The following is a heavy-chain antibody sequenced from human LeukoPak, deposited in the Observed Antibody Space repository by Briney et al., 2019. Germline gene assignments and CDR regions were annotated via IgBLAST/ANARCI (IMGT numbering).Heavy chain of an antibody. CDR2: IYPGDSDT. CDR3: ARREGGSYSSPYALDI. Sequence: PGESLKISCKGSGYSFTSYWIVWVRQMPGKGLEWMGIIYPGDSDTRYSPSFQGQVTISADKSISTAYLQWSSLKASDTAMYYCARREGGSYSSPYALDIWGQGTMVTVST. D-gene: IGHD1-26*01. V-gene: IGHV5-51*01. CDR1: GYSFTSYW. J-gene: IGHJ3*02.